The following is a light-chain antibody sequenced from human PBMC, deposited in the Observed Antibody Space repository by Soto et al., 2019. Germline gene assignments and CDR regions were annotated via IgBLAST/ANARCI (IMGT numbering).Light chain of an antibody. CDR1: QGISSY. J-gene: IGKJ4*01. CDR3: QQLNSYPLT. V-gene: IGKV1-9*01. Sequence: IQLTQSPSSLSASVGDRVTITGRASQGISSYLAWYQQKPGKAPKLLIYAASTLQSGVTSRFSGSGSGTDFTLTISSPQPEDFATYYCQQLNSYPLTFGGGTKVDIK. CDR2: AAS.